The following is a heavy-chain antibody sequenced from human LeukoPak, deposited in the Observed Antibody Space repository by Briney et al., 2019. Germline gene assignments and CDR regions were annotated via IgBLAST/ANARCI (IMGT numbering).Heavy chain of an antibody. V-gene: IGHV1-8*02. CDR3: ARASRSCTGSSCNLFDDYYYMDV. CDR1: GYTFTGYY. CDR2: MIPYSGNT. Sequence: GASVKVSCKASGYTFTGYYMHWVRQAPGQGLEWMGWMIPYSGNTGYAKKFQGRVTMTRNTSISTAYMELSSLRSEDTAVYYCARASRSCTGSSCNLFDDYYYMDVWGKGTTVTISS. D-gene: IGHD2-15*01. J-gene: IGHJ6*03.